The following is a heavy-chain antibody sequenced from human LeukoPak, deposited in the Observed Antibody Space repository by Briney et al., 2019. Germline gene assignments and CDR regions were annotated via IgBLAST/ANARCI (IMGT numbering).Heavy chain of an antibody. Sequence: SETLSLTCAVYGGSFSNYYWTWIRQPPGKGLEWIGEINHSGSTNYNASRKSRVTISVDTSKNQFSLKLSSVTAADTAVYYCARGYDSSGYIYYYYYMDVWGKGTTVTVSS. V-gene: IGHV4-34*01. CDR3: ARGYDSSGYIYYYYYMDV. J-gene: IGHJ6*03. CDR2: INHSGST. D-gene: IGHD3-22*01. CDR1: GGSFSNYY.